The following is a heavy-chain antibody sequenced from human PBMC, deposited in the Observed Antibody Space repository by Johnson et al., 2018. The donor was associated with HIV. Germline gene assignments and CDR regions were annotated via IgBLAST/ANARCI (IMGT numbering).Heavy chain of an antibody. CDR2: MSYDGSNK. J-gene: IGHJ3*02. CDR1: GFTLSTYG. CDR3: AKDFMITFGEVVVWEAFDI. D-gene: IGHD3-16*02. V-gene: IGHV3-30*18. Sequence: QVQLVESGGGVVQPGRSLRLSCVASGFTLSTYGMHWVRQAPGKGLEWVAVMSYDGSNKYYADPVKGRFTLSRDNSKNTLNLQMNSLRAEATAVYYCAKDFMITFGEVVVWEAFDIWGQGTMVTVSS.